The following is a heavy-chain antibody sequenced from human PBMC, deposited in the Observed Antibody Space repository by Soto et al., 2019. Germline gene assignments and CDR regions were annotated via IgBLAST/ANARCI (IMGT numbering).Heavy chain of an antibody. J-gene: IGHJ6*02. D-gene: IGHD2-8*02. Sequence: QVQLVQSGAEVKKPGSSVKVSCKASRGTFSRYTFTWVRQAPGQGLEWMGRIIPIVDIPNYAQKFQGRVTITADKSTSTAYMELSRLTSDDTAVYYCASHFTGVLVLGTSPPGGDNFGWDVWGQGTTVSVS. CDR1: RGTFSRYT. V-gene: IGHV1-69*02. CDR2: IIPIVDIP. CDR3: ASHFTGVLVLGTSPPGGDNFGWDV.